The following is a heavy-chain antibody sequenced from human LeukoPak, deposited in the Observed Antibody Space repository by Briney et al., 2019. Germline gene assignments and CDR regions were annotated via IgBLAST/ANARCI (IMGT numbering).Heavy chain of an antibody. J-gene: IGHJ3*02. CDR3: ARGRGAFDI. CDR1: GGSFSGYY. D-gene: IGHD5-12*01. Sequence: SETLSLTCAVYGGSFSGYYWSWIRQPPGKGLEWIGEINHSGSTNYNPSLKSRVTISVDTSKNQFSLKLSSETAADTAVYYCARGRGAFDIWGQGTMVTVSS. V-gene: IGHV4-34*01. CDR2: INHSGST.